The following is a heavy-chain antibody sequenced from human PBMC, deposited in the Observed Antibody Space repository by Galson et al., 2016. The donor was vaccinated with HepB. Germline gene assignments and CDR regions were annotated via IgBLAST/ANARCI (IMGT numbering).Heavy chain of an antibody. CDR1: GGPISSSTCY. Sequence: ETLSLTCTVSGGPISSSTCYWDWVRQPPGKGLEWVSSISSGTTYIYYADSVKGRFTISRDNAKNSLYLQMNSLRAEDTAVYYCARDPPAAKGFDYWGQGTLVTVSS. CDR2: ISSGTTYI. J-gene: IGHJ4*02. D-gene: IGHD2-2*01. V-gene: IGHV3-21*01. CDR3: ARDPPAAKGFDY.